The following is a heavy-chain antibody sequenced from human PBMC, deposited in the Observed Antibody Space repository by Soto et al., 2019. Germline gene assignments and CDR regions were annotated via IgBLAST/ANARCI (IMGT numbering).Heavy chain of an antibody. V-gene: IGHV3-23*01. CDR3: AKVWGDPEYYYDSSGSPDPNY. Sequence: GGSLRLSCAASGFTFSSYAMSWVRQAPGKGLEWVSAISGSGGSTYYADSVKGRFTISRDNSKNTLYLQMNSLRAEDTAVYYCAKVWGDPEYYYDSSGSPDPNYWGQGTLVTVSS. J-gene: IGHJ4*02. CDR2: ISGSGGST. CDR1: GFTFSSYA. D-gene: IGHD3-22*01.